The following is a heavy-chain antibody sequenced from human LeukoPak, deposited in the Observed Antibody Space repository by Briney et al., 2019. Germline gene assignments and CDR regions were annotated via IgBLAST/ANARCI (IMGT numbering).Heavy chain of an antibody. J-gene: IGHJ5*02. CDR1: GYTFTSYG. D-gene: IGHD6-13*01. V-gene: IGHV1-18*01. CDR3: ARGDGVAAAGTNWFDP. Sequence: GASVKVSCKASGYTFTSYGISWVRQAPGQGLEWMGWISAYNGNTNYAQKLQGRVTMTTDTSTSTAYMELRSLRSDETAVYYCARGDGVAAAGTNWFDPWGQGTLVTVSS. CDR2: ISAYNGNT.